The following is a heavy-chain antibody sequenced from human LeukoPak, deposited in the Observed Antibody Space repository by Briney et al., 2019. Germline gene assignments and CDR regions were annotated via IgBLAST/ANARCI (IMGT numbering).Heavy chain of an antibody. CDR2: IYHSGST. V-gene: IGHV4-4*02. CDR3: ARASHDYGDYSHFDY. J-gene: IGHJ4*02. CDR1: GGSISSRNW. Sequence: PSGTLSLTCAVSGGSISSRNWWSWVRQPPVKGLEWIGEIYHSGSTNYNPSLKTRVTISVDKSKNQFSLKLSSVTAADTAVYYCARASHDYGDYSHFDYWGQGTLVTVSS. D-gene: IGHD4-17*01.